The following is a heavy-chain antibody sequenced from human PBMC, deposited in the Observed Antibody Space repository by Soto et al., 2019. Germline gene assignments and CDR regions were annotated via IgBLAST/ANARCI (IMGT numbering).Heavy chain of an antibody. D-gene: IGHD3-3*01. CDR1: GASIGSSY. CDR3: ARVPFVLRLNKHYMHV. Sequence: SETLSLTCTVSGASIGSSYWSWIRQPPGKGLEWKGYIFYSGSTNYSPSLNGRVSMTIDTSKNQFSLTLSSVTAADTAVYYCARVPFVLRLNKHYMHVWCKGTTVSVSS. CDR2: IFYSGST. V-gene: IGHV4-59*12. J-gene: IGHJ6*03.